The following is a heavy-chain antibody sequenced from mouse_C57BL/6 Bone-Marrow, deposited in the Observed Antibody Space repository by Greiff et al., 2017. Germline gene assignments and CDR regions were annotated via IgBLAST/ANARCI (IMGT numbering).Heavy chain of an antibody. CDR2: IYPGSGNT. D-gene: IGHD2-10*01. CDR1: GYTFTDYY. CDR3: ARRVLLVYWYFDV. V-gene: IGHV1-76*01. J-gene: IGHJ1*03. Sequence: QVQLKQSGAELVRPGASVKLSCKASGYTFTDYYINWVKQRPGQGLEWIARIYPGSGNTYYNEKFKGKATLTAEKSSSTAYMQLSSLTSEDSAVYFCARRVLLVYWYFDVWGTGTTVTVSS.